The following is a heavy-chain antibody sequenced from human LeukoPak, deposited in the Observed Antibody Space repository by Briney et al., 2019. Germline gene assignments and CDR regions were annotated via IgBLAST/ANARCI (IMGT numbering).Heavy chain of an antibody. J-gene: IGHJ1*01. CDR1: RYTFTGYY. V-gene: IGHV1-2*02. CDR2: INPNSGGT. D-gene: IGHD2-2*01. Sequence: ASVKVSCKASRYTFTGYYMHWVPQAPGQGLERMAWINPNSGGTNYAQKFQGRVTTPRDTTISTAYIELSRLRSDDTAVYYCAREHFSSTSCYFYAQHWGQGTRVTVSS. CDR3: AREHFSSTSCYFYAQH.